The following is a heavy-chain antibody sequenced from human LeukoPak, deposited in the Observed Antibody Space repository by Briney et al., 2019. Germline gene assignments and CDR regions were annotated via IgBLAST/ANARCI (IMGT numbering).Heavy chain of an antibody. V-gene: IGHV1-2*02. CDR2: INPNSGGT. CDR1: GGTFSSYA. J-gene: IGHJ3*02. CDR3: ARARTYYYDSSGSSDAFDI. Sequence: ASVKVSCKASGGTFSSYAISWVRQAPGQGLEWMGWINPNSGGTNYAQKFQGRVTMTRDTSISTAYMELSRLRSDDTAVYYCARARTYYYDSSGSSDAFDIWGQGTMVTVSS. D-gene: IGHD3-22*01.